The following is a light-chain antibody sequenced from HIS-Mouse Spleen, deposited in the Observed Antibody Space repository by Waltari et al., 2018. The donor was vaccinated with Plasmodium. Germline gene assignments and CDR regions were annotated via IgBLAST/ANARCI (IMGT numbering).Light chain of an antibody. J-gene: IGKJ3*01. Sequence: EIVMAHSPATLSVSPRERAPPSCRASQSVSSNLAWYQQTPGQAPRLLIYGASTRATGIPARFSGSGSGTEFTLTISSLQSEDFAVYYCQQYNNWSFTFGPGTKVDIK. CDR1: QSVSSN. V-gene: IGKV3-15*01. CDR3: QQYNNWSFT. CDR2: GAS.